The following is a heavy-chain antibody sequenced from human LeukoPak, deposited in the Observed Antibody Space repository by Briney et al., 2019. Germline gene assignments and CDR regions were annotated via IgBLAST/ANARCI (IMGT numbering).Heavy chain of an antibody. J-gene: IGHJ4*02. CDR2: IYYGGST. D-gene: IGHD3-10*01. V-gene: IGHV4-39*07. CDR1: GGSISSSSYY. Sequence: SETLSLTCTVSGGSISSSSYYWGWIRQPPGKGLEWIGSIYYGGSTYYNPSLKSRVTISVDTSKNQFSLKLSSVTAADTAVYYCALGSYFDYWGQGTLVTVSS. CDR3: ALGSYFDY.